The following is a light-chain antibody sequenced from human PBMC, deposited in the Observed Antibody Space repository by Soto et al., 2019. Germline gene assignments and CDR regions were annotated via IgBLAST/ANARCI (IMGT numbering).Light chain of an antibody. V-gene: IGKV3-15*01. Sequence: EIVMTQSPATLSVSPGESATLSCRASQSVGNNLAWYQQRPGQPPRLLLHGSSTRATGIPARFSGSGSGTEFTLTISSLEPEDFAVYYCQQRSNWPPATFGQGTKVDI. CDR1: QSVGNN. J-gene: IGKJ1*01. CDR2: GSS. CDR3: QQRSNWPPAT.